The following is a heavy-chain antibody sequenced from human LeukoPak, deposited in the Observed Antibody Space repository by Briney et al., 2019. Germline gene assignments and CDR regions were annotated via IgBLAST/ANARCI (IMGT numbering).Heavy chain of an antibody. CDR2: IRYDGSNK. V-gene: IGHV3-30*02. J-gene: IGHJ6*03. Sequence: GGSLRLSCAASGFTFSSYGMHWVRQAPGKGLEWVAFIRYDGSNKYYADSVKGRFTISRDNSKNMLYLQVNSVTADDTAVYYCAKDPGDSVRGYYMDVWGKGTTVIVSS. D-gene: IGHD1-26*01. CDR3: AKDPGDSVRGYYMDV. CDR1: GFTFSSYG.